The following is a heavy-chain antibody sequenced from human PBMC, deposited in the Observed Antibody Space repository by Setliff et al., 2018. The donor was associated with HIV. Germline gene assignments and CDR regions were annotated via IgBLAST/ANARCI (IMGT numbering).Heavy chain of an antibody. J-gene: IGHJ4*02. CDR1: GGSFSGYY. CDR2: INHSGST. CDR3: ARETEAGTFDY. D-gene: IGHD6-19*01. V-gene: IGHV4-34*01. Sequence: SETLSLTCAVYGGSFSGYYWSWVRQPPGKGLEWIGEINHSGSTNYNPSLKSRVTVSVDTSKNQFSLKVSSVTAADTAVYYCARETEAGTFDYCGQGTLVTVSS.